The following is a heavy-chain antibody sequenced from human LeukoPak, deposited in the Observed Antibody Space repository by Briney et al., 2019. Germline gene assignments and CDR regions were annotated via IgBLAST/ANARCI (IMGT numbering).Heavy chain of an antibody. Sequence: PGGSLRLSCAASGFTFSSYAMSWVRQAPGKGLEWVSAISGSGGSTYYADSVKGRFTISRDNSENTLFLRMNSLRAEDTGLYYCARAPSGWYFDSWGQGTLVTVSS. CDR1: GFTFSSYA. V-gene: IGHV3-23*01. D-gene: IGHD6-19*01. CDR2: ISGSGGST. CDR3: ARAPSGWYFDS. J-gene: IGHJ4*02.